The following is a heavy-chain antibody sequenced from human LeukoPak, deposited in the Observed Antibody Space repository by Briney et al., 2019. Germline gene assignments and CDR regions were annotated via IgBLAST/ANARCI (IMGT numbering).Heavy chain of an antibody. V-gene: IGHV4-34*01. CDR3: ARGKQWLVRRFFDY. CDR1: GGSFSGYY. Sequence: SETLSLTCAVYGGSFSGYYWSWIRQPPGKGREWIGEINHSGSTNYNPSLKSRVTISVDTSKNQFSLKLSSVTAADTAVYYCARGKQWLVRRFFDYWGQGTLVTVSS. J-gene: IGHJ4*02. CDR2: INHSGST. D-gene: IGHD6-19*01.